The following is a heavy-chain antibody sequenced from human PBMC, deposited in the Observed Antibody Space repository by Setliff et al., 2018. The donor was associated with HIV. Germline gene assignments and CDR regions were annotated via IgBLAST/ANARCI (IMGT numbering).Heavy chain of an antibody. CDR2: VYYSGST. J-gene: IGHJ5*02. Sequence: SETLSLTCTVSGGSLSNHYWSWLRQSPKNGLGWIGYVYYSGSTNYKPSFKSRVSISVDTSRNQFSLNLTSLTTADTAIYYCARQFPPYHSGAHYSDLWSQGTLVTVSS. CDR3: ARQFPPYHSGAHYSDL. V-gene: IGHV4-59*11. CDR1: GGSLSNHY. D-gene: IGHD6-19*01.